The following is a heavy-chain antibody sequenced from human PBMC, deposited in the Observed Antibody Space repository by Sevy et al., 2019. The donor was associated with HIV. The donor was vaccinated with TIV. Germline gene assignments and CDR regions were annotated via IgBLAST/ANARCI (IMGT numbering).Heavy chain of an antibody. CDR3: ARHGYLIYYFDY. CDR1: GGSVSSGSYY. J-gene: IGHJ4*02. Sequence: SETLSLTCTVSGGSVSSGSYYWSWIRQPPGKGLEWIGYIYYSGRTNYNPSLKSRVTISVDTSKNQFSLKLSSVTAADTAVYYCARHGYLIYYFDYWGQGTLVTVSS. D-gene: IGHD3-22*01. CDR2: IYYSGRT. V-gene: IGHV4-61*01.